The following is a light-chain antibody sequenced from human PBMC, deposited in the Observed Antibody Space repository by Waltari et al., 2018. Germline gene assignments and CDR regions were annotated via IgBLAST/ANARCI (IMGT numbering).Light chain of an antibody. CDR1: QSIGTN. CDR2: AAS. J-gene: IGKJ2*01. Sequence: ETVMTQSPVTLSVSPVERATLSCRASQSIGTNLAWYQQKPGQTPRLLICAASTRASGVPARFSGSGSGTEFTLTISSLQAEDFAVYYCQQYNNGPTYAFGQGTKLEI. V-gene: IGKV3-15*01. CDR3: QQYNNGPTYA.